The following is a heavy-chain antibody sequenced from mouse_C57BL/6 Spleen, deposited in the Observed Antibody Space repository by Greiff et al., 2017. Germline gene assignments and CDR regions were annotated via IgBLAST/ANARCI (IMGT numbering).Heavy chain of an antibody. D-gene: IGHD1-1*01. CDR1: GFTFSDYG. V-gene: IGHV5-17*01. CDR3: ASNYYGSSYAMDY. Sequence: EVQVVESGGGLVKPGGSLKLSCAASGFTFSDYGMHWVRQAPEKGLEWVAYISSGSSTIYYADTVKGRFTISRDNAKNTLFLQMTSLRSEDTAMYYCASNYYGSSYAMDYWGQGTSVTVSS. J-gene: IGHJ4*01. CDR2: ISSGSSTI.